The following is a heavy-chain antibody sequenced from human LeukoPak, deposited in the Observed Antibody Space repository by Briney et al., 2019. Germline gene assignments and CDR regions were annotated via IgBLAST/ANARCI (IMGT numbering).Heavy chain of an antibody. D-gene: IGHD3-22*01. CDR3: AARMYYYDSSGYYYGTEAFDI. CDR2: ITWNSDNI. J-gene: IGHJ3*02. Sequence: GGSLRLSCAASGFTFDDYAMHWVRQAPGKGLEWVSGITWNSDNIEYADSVKGRFTISRDNAKNSLYLQMDSLRAEDTALYYCAARMYYYDSSGYYYGTEAFDIWGQGTMVTVSS. CDR1: GFTFDDYA. V-gene: IGHV3-9*01.